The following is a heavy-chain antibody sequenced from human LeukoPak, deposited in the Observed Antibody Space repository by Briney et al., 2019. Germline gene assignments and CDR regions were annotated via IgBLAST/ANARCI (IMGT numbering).Heavy chain of an antibody. CDR2: IYYSGST. J-gene: IGHJ4*02. Sequence: SETLSLTCTVSGGSISSSSYYWGWIRQPPGKGLEWIGSIYYSGSTYYNPSLKSRVTISVDTSKNQFSLKLSSVTAADTAVYYCARQSSFDYWGQGTLVTISS. CDR1: GGSISSSSYY. CDR3: ARQSSFDY. V-gene: IGHV4-39*01.